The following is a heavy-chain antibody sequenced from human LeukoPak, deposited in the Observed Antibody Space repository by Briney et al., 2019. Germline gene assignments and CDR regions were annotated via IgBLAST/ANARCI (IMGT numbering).Heavy chain of an antibody. CDR2: IYTSGST. CDR1: GVSISSSNSY. CDR3: ARGTLTMIDAGGAFDI. Sequence: SETLSLTCTVSGVSISSSNSYWGWIRQPAGKGLEWIGRIYTSGSTNYNPSLKSRVTMSVDTSKNQFSLKLSSVAAADTAVYYCARGTLTMIDAGGAFDIWGQGTMVTVSS. D-gene: IGHD3-22*01. J-gene: IGHJ3*02. V-gene: IGHV4-61*02.